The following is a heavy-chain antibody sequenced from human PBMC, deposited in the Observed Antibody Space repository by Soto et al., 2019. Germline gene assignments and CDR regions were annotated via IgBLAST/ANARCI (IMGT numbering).Heavy chain of an antibody. Sequence: EVQLLESGGDLVQPGGSLRLSCAPSGFTFSTYAMNWVRQAPGKGLEWVSGISGNGDKTYYADSVKGRFTISRDNSKKMLYLQMNTLRAEDTAVYYCAKDPSYTYGHGLDVWGQGTMVTVSS. V-gene: IGHV3-23*01. J-gene: IGHJ6*02. CDR2: ISGNGDKT. CDR3: AKDPSYTYGHGLDV. D-gene: IGHD5-18*01. CDR1: GFTFSTYA.